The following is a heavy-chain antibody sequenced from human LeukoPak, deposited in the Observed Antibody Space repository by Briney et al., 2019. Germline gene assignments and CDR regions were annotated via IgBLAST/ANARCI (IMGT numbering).Heavy chain of an antibody. D-gene: IGHD3-3*01. CDR1: GYTFTSYG. J-gene: IGHJ4*02. CDR3: ATVLDYDFWSGYYLY. Sequence: GASVKVSCKASGYTFTSYGISWVRQAPGQGLEWMGWISAYNGNTNYARKLQGRVTMTTDTSTSTAYMELRSLRSDDTAVYYCATVLDYDFWSGYYLYWGQGTLVTVSS. V-gene: IGHV1-18*01. CDR2: ISAYNGNT.